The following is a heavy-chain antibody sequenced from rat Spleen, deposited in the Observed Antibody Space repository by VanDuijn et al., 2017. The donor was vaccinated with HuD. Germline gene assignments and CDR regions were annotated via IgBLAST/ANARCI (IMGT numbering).Heavy chain of an antibody. CDR2: INKDGGTI. D-gene: IGHD1-9*01. J-gene: IGHJ3*01. Sequence: EVKLVESGGGLVQPGRSLKLSFAASGFNFNEYWRGWVRQAPGKGQEWIGEINKDGGTINYTPSLKDIITISRDNAQNTLYLQMSKLGSEDTAIYYCARALAYYGYNSDWFAYWGQGTLVTVSS. V-gene: IGHV4-2*01. CDR3: ARALAYYGYNSDWFAY. CDR1: GFNFNEYW.